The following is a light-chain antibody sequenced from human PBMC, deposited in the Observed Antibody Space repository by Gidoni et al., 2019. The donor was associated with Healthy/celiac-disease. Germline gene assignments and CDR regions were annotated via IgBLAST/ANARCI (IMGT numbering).Light chain of an antibody. CDR3: AAWDDSLNGVV. V-gene: IGLV1-44*01. J-gene: IGLJ2*01. Sequence: VLTQLPSPAGTPGPGVTSSCSGSIANIGSNTVHWYQQITGTAPKLLIDRNNQRPSGVPVRFSGSNSGTSASLAISGLQSEDEADYYCAAWDDSLNGVVFGGGTKLTVL. CDR2: RNN. CDR1: IANIGSNT.